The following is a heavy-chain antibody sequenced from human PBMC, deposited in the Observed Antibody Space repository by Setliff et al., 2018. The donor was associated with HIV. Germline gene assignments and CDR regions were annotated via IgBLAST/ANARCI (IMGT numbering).Heavy chain of an antibody. CDR2: ISPDGSAT. CDR1: GFTFSSAW. D-gene: IGHD6-13*01. Sequence: GGSLRLSCAASGFTFSSAWMGWVRQAPAKGLEWVANISPDGSATYYVDSVKGRFTISRDNSKNTLYLQMSSLRAEDAAVYYCARGASSSWYYFDYWGQGALVTVSS. J-gene: IGHJ4*02. V-gene: IGHV3-7*01. CDR3: ARGASSSWYYFDY.